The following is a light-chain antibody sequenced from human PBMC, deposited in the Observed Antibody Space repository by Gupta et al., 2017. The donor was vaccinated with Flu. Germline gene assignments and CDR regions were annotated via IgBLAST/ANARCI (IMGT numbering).Light chain of an antibody. CDR1: QSLVHSNGNTY. J-gene: IGKJ1*01. Sequence: DVVMTQSPLSLPVTLGQPASISCRSSQSLVHSNGNTYLTWFQQRPGQSPRRLIYRFSNRDSGGPDRFSGSGAGTDFTLKSSRGEAEDVGVYYGRQGTHLRTFGQGTKVEIK. V-gene: IGKV2-30*02. CDR2: RFS. CDR3: RQGTHLRT.